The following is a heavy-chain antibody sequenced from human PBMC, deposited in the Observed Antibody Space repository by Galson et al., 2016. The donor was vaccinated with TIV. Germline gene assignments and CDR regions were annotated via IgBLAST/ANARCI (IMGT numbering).Heavy chain of an antibody. CDR2: FNPDSGAT. CDR1: GYIFINYY. Sequence: SVKVSCKASGYIFINYYIHWVRQAPGQGLEWLGWFNPDSGATQYAQKFQGRVTMTRDTSISTAYMELRRLISDDTAVYYCARVNWARAFDYWGQGIQVTVSS. D-gene: IGHD7-27*01. CDR3: ARVNWARAFDY. J-gene: IGHJ4*02. V-gene: IGHV1-2*02.